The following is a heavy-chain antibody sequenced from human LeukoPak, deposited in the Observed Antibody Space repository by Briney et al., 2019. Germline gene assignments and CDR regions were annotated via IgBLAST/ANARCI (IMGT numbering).Heavy chain of an antibody. CDR1: GXSISSYF. CDR3: ARRTNVGDSSGYYYYDYFDY. D-gene: IGHD3-22*01. V-gene: IGHV4-59*01. J-gene: IGHJ4*02. Sequence: SETLSLTCTVSGXSISSYFWSWIRQPPGKGLEWIGYIYYSGSNNYNPSLKSRVTISVDTSKNQFSLKLTSVTAADTAVYHCARRTNVGDSSGYYYYDYFDYWGQGTLVTVSS. CDR2: IYYSGSN.